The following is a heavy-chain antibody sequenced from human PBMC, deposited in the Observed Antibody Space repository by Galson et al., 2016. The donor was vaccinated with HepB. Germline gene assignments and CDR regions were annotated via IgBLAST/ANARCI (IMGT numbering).Heavy chain of an antibody. J-gene: IGHJ4*02. CDR3: ATVTSGWRHEF. Sequence: SLRLSCAASGFPFSRSSFNWVRQAPNKGLEWVSYISNDNRNKYYAASVKGRFTISRDDAEGSIYLLMSSLRDDDTAIYYCATVTSGWRHEFWGQGTLVTV. CDR1: GFPFSRSS. V-gene: IGHV3-48*02. D-gene: IGHD6-19*01. CDR2: ISNDNRNK.